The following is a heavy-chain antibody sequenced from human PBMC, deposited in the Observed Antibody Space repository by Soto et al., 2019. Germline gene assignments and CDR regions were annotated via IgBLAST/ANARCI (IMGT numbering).Heavy chain of an antibody. J-gene: IGHJ4*02. D-gene: IGHD6-13*01. CDR2: INHSGST. Sequence: SETLSLTCAVYGGSFSGYYWSWIRQPPGKGLEWIGEINHSGSTNYNPSLKSRVTISVDTSKNQFSLKLSSVTAADTAVYYCASQYSSSWYYFDYWGQGTLVTVSS. CDR1: GGSFSGYY. V-gene: IGHV4-34*01. CDR3: ASQYSSSWYYFDY.